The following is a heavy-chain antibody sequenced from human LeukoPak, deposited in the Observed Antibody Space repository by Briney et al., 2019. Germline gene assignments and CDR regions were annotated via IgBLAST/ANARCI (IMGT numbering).Heavy chain of an antibody. CDR3: ARRYNPIFGVVNYWFDP. D-gene: IGHD3-3*01. J-gene: IGHJ5*02. CDR1: GYSFTSYW. V-gene: IGHV5-51*01. CDR2: IYPGDSDT. Sequence: GESLKISCKGSGYSFTSYWIGWVRQMPGKGLEWMGIIYPGDSDTRYSPSFQGQVTISADKSISTAYLQWSSLKASDTAMYYCARRYNPIFGVVNYWFDPWGQGTLVTVSS.